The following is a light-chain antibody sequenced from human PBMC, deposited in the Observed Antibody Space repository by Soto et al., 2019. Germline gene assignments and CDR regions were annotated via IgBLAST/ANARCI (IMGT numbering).Light chain of an antibody. Sequence: IQLTQSPSSLSASVGDRVTITYRASQGISSYLACYQQKPGKAPKLLIYSASTLESGVPSRFSGGGSRIDFALTISNLYPEDFATYFCNHVNSYPRTCGQATKM. CDR2: SAS. CDR3: NHVNSYPRT. CDR1: QGISSY. V-gene: IGKV1-9*01. J-gene: IGKJ1*01.